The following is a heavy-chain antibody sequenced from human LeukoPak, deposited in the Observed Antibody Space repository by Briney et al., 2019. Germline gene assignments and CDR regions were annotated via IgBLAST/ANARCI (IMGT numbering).Heavy chain of an antibody. Sequence: GGSLRLSCAASGFTFSSYGMHWVRQAPGKGLEWVAFIRYDGSNKYYADSVKGRFTISRDNSKNTLYLQMNSLRAEDTAVYYCARMYSSSFYLDYWGQGTLVTVSS. D-gene: IGHD6-13*01. V-gene: IGHV3-30*02. CDR1: GFTFSSYG. J-gene: IGHJ4*02. CDR3: ARMYSSSFYLDY. CDR2: IRYDGSNK.